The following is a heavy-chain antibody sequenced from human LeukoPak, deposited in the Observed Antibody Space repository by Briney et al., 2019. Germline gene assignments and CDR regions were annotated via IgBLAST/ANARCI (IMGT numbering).Heavy chain of an antibody. J-gene: IGHJ1*01. D-gene: IGHD3-22*01. Sequence: SGPTLVNPTQTLTLTCTFSGFSLTTSGVGVGWIRQPPGKALEWLALIYWDDDKRYSPSLNSRLTITKVTSKNQVVLTMTNVDPVDTATYYCALSPSGYRPGDFQHWGQGTLVSVSS. V-gene: IGHV2-5*02. CDR3: ALSPSGYRPGDFQH. CDR1: GFSLTTSGVG. CDR2: IYWDDDK.